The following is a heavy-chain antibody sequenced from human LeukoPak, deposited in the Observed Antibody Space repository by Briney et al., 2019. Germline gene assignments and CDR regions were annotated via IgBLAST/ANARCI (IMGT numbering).Heavy chain of an antibody. CDR1: GLRFSDYY. V-gene: IGHV3-30*03. CDR2: ISYDGSNK. CDR3: ARDPSYGQWLSYFDY. Sequence: QTGGSLRLSCAASGLRFSDYYVSWIRQAPGKGLEWVAVISYDGSNKYYADSVKGRFTISRDNSKNTLYLQMNSLRAEDTAVYYCARDPSYGQWLSYFDYWGQGTLVTVSS. D-gene: IGHD6-19*01. J-gene: IGHJ4*02.